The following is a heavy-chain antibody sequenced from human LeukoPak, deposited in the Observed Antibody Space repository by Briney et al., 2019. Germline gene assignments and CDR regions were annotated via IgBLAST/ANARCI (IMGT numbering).Heavy chain of an antibody. Sequence: PSETLSLTCIVSDYSISGDYYWGWIRQPPGKGLEWIGSVYDTGRAYYYPSFKSRVTISVDTSKNQFSLRLTSVTAADTAVYYCARLGFAFLRGGIDSWGQGTLVTVSS. D-gene: IGHD3-10*01. CDR3: ARLGFAFLRGGIDS. CDR2: VYDTGRA. V-gene: IGHV4-38-2*02. CDR1: DYSISGDYY. J-gene: IGHJ4*02.